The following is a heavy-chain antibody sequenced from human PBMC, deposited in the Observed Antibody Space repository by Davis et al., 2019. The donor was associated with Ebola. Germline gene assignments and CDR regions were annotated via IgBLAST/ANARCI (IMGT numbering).Heavy chain of an antibody. D-gene: IGHD2-21*02. CDR1: GFTFSSYS. Sequence: GGSLRLSCAASGFTFSSYSMNWVRQAPGKGLEWVSSISSSSSYIYYAASVKGRFTVSRDNAKNSLYLQMNSLRAEETAVYYCVRDPALVVTGGGWFFGLWGRGTLVTVSS. V-gene: IGHV3-21*01. CDR2: ISSSSSYI. J-gene: IGHJ2*01. CDR3: VRDPALVVTGGGWFFGL.